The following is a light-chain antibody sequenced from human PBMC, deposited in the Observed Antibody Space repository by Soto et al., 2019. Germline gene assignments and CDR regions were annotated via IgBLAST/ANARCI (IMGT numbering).Light chain of an antibody. CDR1: QSVSSSY. Sequence: EIVLTQSPGTLSLSPGERATLSCRASQSVSSSYLAWYQQKPGQAPRLLIYGASSRATGIPDRFSGSGSGTDFTLTISRLEPEDFVVYYGQQYGSSPPITFGPGTKVDIK. CDR2: GAS. V-gene: IGKV3-20*01. J-gene: IGKJ3*01. CDR3: QQYGSSPPIT.